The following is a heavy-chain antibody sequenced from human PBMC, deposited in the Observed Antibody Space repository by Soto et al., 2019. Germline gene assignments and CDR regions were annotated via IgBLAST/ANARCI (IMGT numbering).Heavy chain of an antibody. CDR2: IDPSDSYT. J-gene: IGHJ6*02. Sequence: PGESLKISCKGSGYSFTSYWIGWVRQMPGKGLEWMGRIDPSDSYTNYSPSFQGHVTISADKSISTAYLQWSSLKASDTAMYYCARPSVRPTNYYYYGMDVWGQGTTVTV. CDR3: ARPSVRPTNYYYYGMDV. V-gene: IGHV5-10-1*01. CDR1: GYSFTSYW. D-gene: IGHD1-1*01.